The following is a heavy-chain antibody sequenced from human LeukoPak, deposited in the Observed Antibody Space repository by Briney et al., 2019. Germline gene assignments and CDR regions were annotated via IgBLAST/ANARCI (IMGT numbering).Heavy chain of an antibody. J-gene: IGHJ4*02. Sequence: PGGSLRLSCAASGFTFSSYAMSWVRQAPGKGLEWVSAISGSGGSTYYADSVKGRFTISRDNSKNTLYLQMNSLRAEDTAVYYCAKVPVRGYSYGYKRGYFDYWGQGTLVTVSS. CDR1: GFTFSSYA. V-gene: IGHV3-23*01. CDR2: ISGSGGST. D-gene: IGHD5-18*01. CDR3: AKVPVRGYSYGYKRGYFDY.